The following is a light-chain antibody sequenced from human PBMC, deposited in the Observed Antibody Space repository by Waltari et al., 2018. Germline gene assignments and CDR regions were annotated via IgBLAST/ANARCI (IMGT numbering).Light chain of an antibody. CDR3: YSTDSSGNHRV. CDR2: EDT. V-gene: IGLV3-10*01. Sequence: SYELTQPPSVSVSPGQTARITCSGDALPKKYGYWFQQKPGQSPLLIIYEDTKRPAGIPERFSGSSSGTVATLTISGAQVEDEADYYCYSTDSSGNHRVFGGGTRLTVL. CDR1: ALPKKY. J-gene: IGLJ2*01.